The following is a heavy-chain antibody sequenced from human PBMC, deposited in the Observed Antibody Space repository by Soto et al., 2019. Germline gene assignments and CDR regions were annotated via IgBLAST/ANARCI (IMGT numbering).Heavy chain of an antibody. V-gene: IGHV3-30*03. J-gene: IGHJ5*02. CDR1: GFTFSSYG. Sequence: GGSLRLSCAASGFTFSSYGMHWVRQAPGKGLEWVAVISYDGSKKYYADSVKGRFTISRDNSKNTLYLQMDSLRDEDTAVYYWARGYTSGYPSNWFDPWGQGTLVTVSS. CDR2: ISYDGSKK. CDR3: ARGYTSGYPSNWFDP. D-gene: IGHD3-3*01.